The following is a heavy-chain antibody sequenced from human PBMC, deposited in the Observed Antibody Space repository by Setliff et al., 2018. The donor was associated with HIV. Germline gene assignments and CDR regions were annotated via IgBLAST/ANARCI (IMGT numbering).Heavy chain of an antibody. V-gene: IGHV4-59*01. CDR2: IYYSGST. J-gene: IGHJ6*03. Sequence: PSETLSLTCTVSGGSISSYYWSWIRQPPGKGLEWIGYIYYSGSTNYNPSLKSRVTISVDTSKNQFSLKLSSVTAADTAVYYCARATYISGNHYYYYYMDVWGKGTTVTVSS. D-gene: IGHD3-10*01. CDR3: ARATYISGNHYYYYYMDV. CDR1: GGSISSYY.